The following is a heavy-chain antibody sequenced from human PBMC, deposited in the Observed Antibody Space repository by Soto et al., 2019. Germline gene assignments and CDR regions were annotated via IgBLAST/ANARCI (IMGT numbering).Heavy chain of an antibody. V-gene: IGHV3-15*01. CDR2: LKSKTDGGTT. Sequence: EVQLVESGGGLVKPGGSLRLSCAASGFTFTTAFMSWVRQVPGKGLEWVGPLKSKTDGGTTEYAAPVRGRFTISGDESKNTVYLQMNSLKTEAAPIYFCTTDSKGVNSYFDLWGRGTLVTVSS. D-gene: IGHD4-4*01. CDR3: TTDSKGVNSYFDL. CDR1: GFTFTTAF. J-gene: IGHJ2*01.